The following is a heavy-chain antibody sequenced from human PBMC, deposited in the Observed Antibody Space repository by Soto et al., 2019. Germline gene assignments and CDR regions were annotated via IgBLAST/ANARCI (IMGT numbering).Heavy chain of an antibody. CDR3: ARVARGFDWVFRQRYYFDY. D-gene: IGHD3-9*01. CDR2: INHSGST. V-gene: IGHV4-34*01. CDR1: GGSFSGYY. J-gene: IGHJ4*02. Sequence: QVQLQQWGAGLLKPSETLSLTCAVYGGSFSGYYWSWIRQPPGKGLEWIGEINHSGSTNYNPSLKSRVTISVDTSKNQFSLKLSSVTAADTAVYYCARVARGFDWVFRQRYYFDYWGQGTLVTVSS.